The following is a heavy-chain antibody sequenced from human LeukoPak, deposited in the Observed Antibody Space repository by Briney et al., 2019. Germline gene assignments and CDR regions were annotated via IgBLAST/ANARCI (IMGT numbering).Heavy chain of an antibody. CDR1: GFTFSRYG. CDR2: IKQDGSEK. J-gene: IGHJ4*02. V-gene: IGHV3-7*01. Sequence: GGSLRLSCAASGFTFSRYGMHWVRQAPGKGLEWVANIKQDGSEKYYVDSVKGRFTISRDNAKKSLYLQMSSLRAKDPAVYYCARELGRSDYWGQGTLVTVSS. CDR3: ARELGRSDY. D-gene: IGHD1-14*01.